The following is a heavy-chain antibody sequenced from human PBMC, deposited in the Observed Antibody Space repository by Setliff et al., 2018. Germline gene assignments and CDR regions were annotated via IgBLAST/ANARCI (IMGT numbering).Heavy chain of an antibody. V-gene: IGHV5-51*01. D-gene: IGHD3-3*01. J-gene: IGHJ5*02. Sequence: GESLKISCKGSGYSFTSHWIGWVRQMPGKGLEWMGIIYPGDSDTRYSPSFQGQVTISADKSISTAYLQWSSLKASDTAMYYCARSRSNFWSGYFNWFDPWGQGTLVTVS. CDR1: GYSFTSHW. CDR3: ARSRSNFWSGYFNWFDP. CDR2: IYPGDSDT.